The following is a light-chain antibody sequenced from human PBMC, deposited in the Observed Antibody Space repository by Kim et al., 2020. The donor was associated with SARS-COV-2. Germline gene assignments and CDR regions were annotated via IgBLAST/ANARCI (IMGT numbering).Light chain of an antibody. CDR2: GAS. CDR3: QQYGSSPWT. Sequence: PGEKAALSCRASQSVGSNYLAWYQQKPGQAPRLVIYGASSRATGIPDRFSGSGSGTDFTLTISRLEPEDVAVYYCQQYGSSPWTFGQGTKVDIK. CDR1: QSVGSNY. V-gene: IGKV3-20*01. J-gene: IGKJ1*01.